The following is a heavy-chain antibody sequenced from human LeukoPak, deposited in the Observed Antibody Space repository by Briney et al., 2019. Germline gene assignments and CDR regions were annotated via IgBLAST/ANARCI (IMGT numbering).Heavy chain of an antibody. D-gene: IGHD2-15*01. Sequence: SVKVSCKASGGTFSSYAISWVRQAPGQGLEWMGGIIPIFGTANYAQKFQGRVTITADESTSTAYMELSSLRSEDTAVYYCARGFVDCSGGSCYESYYYYYMDVWGKGTTVTISS. CDR1: GGTFSSYA. V-gene: IGHV1-69*13. CDR3: ARGFVDCSGGSCYESYYYYYMDV. J-gene: IGHJ6*03. CDR2: IIPIFGTA.